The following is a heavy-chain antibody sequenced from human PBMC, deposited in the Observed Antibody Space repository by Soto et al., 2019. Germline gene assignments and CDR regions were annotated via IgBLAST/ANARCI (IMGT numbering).Heavy chain of an antibody. CDR1: GYRFTSYW. Sequence: GESLKISCKGSGYRFTSYWISWVRQMPGKGLEWMGRIDPSNSYTHYSPSFHGHVTISADNSISTAYLQWSNLRASDSAIYYCAFFDTSLDFDFWGQGALVDVSS. CDR3: AFFDTSLDFDF. J-gene: IGHJ4*02. D-gene: IGHD3-3*02. V-gene: IGHV5-10-1*01. CDR2: IDPSNSYT.